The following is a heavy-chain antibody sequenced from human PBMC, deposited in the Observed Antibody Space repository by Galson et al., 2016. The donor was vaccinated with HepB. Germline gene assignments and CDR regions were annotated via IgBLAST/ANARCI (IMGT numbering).Heavy chain of an antibody. V-gene: IGHV5-10-1*01. Sequence: QSGAEVKKPGESLRISCKGSGYSFTNYWITWVRQMPGKGLEWMGKIDPTDSSTNYSPSFQGHVTISADKSISTAYLQWSSLEASDTAMYYCARQGVGASGYWGQGTLVAVSS. CDR3: ARQGVGASGY. CDR1: GYSFTNYW. CDR2: IDPTDSST. J-gene: IGHJ4*02. D-gene: IGHD1-26*01.